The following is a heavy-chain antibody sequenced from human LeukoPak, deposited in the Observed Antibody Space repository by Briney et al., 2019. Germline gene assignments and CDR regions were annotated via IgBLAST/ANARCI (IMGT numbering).Heavy chain of an antibody. CDR2: ISYDGSYK. CDR1: GFTFSSYG. D-gene: IGHD6-13*01. J-gene: IGHJ6*02. CDR3: AKDLIAAAGSPTYGMDV. Sequence: PGRSLRLSCAASGFTFSSYGMHWVRRAPGKGLEWVAVISYDGSYKYYADSVKGRFTISRDNSKNTLYLQMNSLRAEDTAVYYCAKDLIAAAGSPTYGMDVWGQGTTVTVSS. V-gene: IGHV3-30*18.